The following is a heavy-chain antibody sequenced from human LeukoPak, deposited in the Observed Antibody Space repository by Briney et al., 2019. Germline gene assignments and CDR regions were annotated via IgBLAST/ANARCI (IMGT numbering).Heavy chain of an antibody. Sequence: QPGGALRLSCADSGFTFSSYAMSWVRQAPGKGLEWVSAISGSGGSTYYADSVKGRFTISRDNSKNTLYLQMNSLRAEDTAVYYCAKMGEEGGAIDYWGQGTLVTVSS. CDR1: GFTFSSYA. V-gene: IGHV3-23*01. J-gene: IGHJ4*02. CDR2: ISGSGGST. D-gene: IGHD4/OR15-4a*01. CDR3: AKMGEEGGAIDY.